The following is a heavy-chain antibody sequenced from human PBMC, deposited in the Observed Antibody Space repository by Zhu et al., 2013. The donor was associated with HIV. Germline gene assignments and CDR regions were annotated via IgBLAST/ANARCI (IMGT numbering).Heavy chain of an antibody. CDR3: ARGRYYYDHDGYYHEYFQL. CDR2: IIAYNGNT. D-gene: IGHD3-22*01. Sequence: QVQLVQSGAEVKKPGSSVKVSCTASGGTFSSHGISWVRQAPGQGLEWMGWIIAYNGNTNYAQKLQGRVTMTTDTSTSTAYMELRSLRSDDTAIYYCARGRYYYDHDGYYHEYFQLWGQGTLVTVSS. V-gene: IGHV1-18*04. CDR1: GGTFSSHG. J-gene: IGHJ1*01.